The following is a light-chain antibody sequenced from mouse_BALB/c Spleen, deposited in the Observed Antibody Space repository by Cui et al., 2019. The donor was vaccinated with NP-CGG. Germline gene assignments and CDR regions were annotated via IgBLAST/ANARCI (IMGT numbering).Light chain of an antibody. V-gene: IGLV1*01. CDR1: TGAVTTSNY. CDR3: ALWYSNHWV. J-gene: IGLJ1*01. CDR2: GTK. Sequence: IVTQESALTTSPGETVTLTCRSNTGAVTTSNYANWVQEKPDHLFTGLIGGTKNRAPGVPARFSGSLIGDEAALTITGAQTEDEAIYFCALWYSNHWVFGGGTKLTVL.